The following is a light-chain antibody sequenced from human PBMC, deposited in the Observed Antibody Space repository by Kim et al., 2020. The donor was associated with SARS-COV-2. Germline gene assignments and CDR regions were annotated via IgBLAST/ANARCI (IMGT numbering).Light chain of an antibody. Sequence: VAYNVTLTFRAMQDISNYLAWFQLKPGQAPKLLIYAASALQPGVPSRFSGSGSGTDFTLTVTSLQPEDVATYYCQKCDSAPWTFGQGTKVDIK. CDR3: QKCDSAPWT. CDR1: QDISNY. CDR2: AAS. V-gene: IGKV1-27*01. J-gene: IGKJ1*01.